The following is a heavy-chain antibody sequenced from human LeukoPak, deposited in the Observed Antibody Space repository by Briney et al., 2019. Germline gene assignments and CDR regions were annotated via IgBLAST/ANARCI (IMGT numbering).Heavy chain of an antibody. CDR1: GLTFSNYS. CDR2: ISSSSSYI. D-gene: IGHD3-22*01. V-gene: IGHV3-21*01. Sequence: GGSLRLSCAASGLTFSNYSMNWVRQAPGKGLEWVSSISSSSSYIYYADSVKGRFTVSRDNAKNSLYLQMSSLRAEDTAVYYCARSRYYDSSGCFDYWGQGTLVTVSS. CDR3: ARSRYYDSSGCFDY. J-gene: IGHJ4*02.